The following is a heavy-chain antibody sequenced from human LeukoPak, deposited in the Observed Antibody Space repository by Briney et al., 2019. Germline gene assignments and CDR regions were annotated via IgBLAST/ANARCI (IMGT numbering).Heavy chain of an antibody. V-gene: IGHV3-30-3*01. Sequence: PAGGSLRLSCAASGFTFSSYAMHWVRQAPGKGLEWVAVISYDGSNKYYADSVKGRFTISRDNSKNTLYLQMNSLRAEDTAVYYCAKDADMTTVTVDLGAQGGLDYWGQGTLVTVSS. CDR1: GFTFSSYA. CDR3: AKDADMTTVTVDLGAQGGLDY. CDR2: ISYDGSNK. D-gene: IGHD4-17*01. J-gene: IGHJ4*02.